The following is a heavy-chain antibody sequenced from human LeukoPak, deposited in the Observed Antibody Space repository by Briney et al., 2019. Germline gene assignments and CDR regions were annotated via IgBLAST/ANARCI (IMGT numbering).Heavy chain of an antibody. J-gene: IGHJ3*01. V-gene: IGHV4-4*07. CDR3: VGRGSSSGTFDV. Sequence: SETLSLTCTVSGGFMANINFYWTWIRQPAGERLEWIGRIYTSGGTTYNPSLKSRVTMSVDRSNNQFSLNLNSVTAADTGVYYCVGRGSSSGTFDVWGPGAIVVVSS. CDR1: GGFMANINFY. D-gene: IGHD6-13*01. CDR2: IYTSGGT.